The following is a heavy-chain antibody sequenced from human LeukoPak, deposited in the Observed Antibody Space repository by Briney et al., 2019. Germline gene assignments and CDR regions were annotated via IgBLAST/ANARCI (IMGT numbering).Heavy chain of an antibody. CDR2: TYYRSKWYN. CDR3: ARVGYYDSSGFTPTFDY. V-gene: IGHV6-1*01. Sequence: SQTLSLTCAISGDSVSSNSAAWNWIRQSPSRGLEWLGRTYYRSKWYNDYAVSVKSRITINLATSKNPFSLQLNSVTPEDTAVYYCARVGYYDSSGFTPTFDYCGQRTLGTASS. J-gene: IGHJ4*02. CDR1: GDSVSSNSAA. D-gene: IGHD3-22*01.